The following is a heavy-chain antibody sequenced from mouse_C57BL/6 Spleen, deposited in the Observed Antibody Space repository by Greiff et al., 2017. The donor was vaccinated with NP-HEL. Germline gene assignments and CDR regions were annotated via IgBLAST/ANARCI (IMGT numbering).Heavy chain of an antibody. CDR3: ARYDYDGRSWFAY. Sequence: QVQLKESGAELARPGASVKLSCKASGYTFTSYGISWVKQRTGQGLEWIGEIYPRSGNTYYNEKFKGKATLTADKSSSTAYMELRSLTSEDSAVYFCARYDYDGRSWFAYWGQGTLVTVSA. CDR1: GYTFTSYG. V-gene: IGHV1-81*01. CDR2: IYPRSGNT. D-gene: IGHD2-4*01. J-gene: IGHJ3*01.